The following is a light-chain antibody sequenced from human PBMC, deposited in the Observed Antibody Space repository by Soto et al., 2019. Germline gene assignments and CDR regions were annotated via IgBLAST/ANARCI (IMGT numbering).Light chain of an antibody. CDR3: QQTFTTPHT. CDR1: QSISSS. J-gene: IGKJ2*01. V-gene: IGKV1-39*01. CDR2: AAS. Sequence: IQMTQSPFSLSASVGDSVTITSRASQSISSSLNWYQQKPGKAPRLLIYAASTLQSGVPSGFSGSGSGTDFALTISSLQPENFATYYCQQTFTTPHTLIQGTKVDIK.